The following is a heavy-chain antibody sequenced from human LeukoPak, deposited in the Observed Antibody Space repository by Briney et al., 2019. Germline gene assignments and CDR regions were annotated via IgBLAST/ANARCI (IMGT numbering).Heavy chain of an antibody. J-gene: IGHJ4*02. Sequence: GGSLRLSCAASGLTVSQSYMTWVCQSPGKGLEWVSVIYSGGRTDYADSVKGRFTISRDNSKNTVYLQMNSLRAEDTAVYYCARDEYYYTSGLDYWGQGSLFTVAS. D-gene: IGHD2-8*01. CDR3: ARDEYYYTSGLDY. V-gene: IGHV3-53*01. CDR2: IYSGGRT. CDR1: GLTVSQSY.